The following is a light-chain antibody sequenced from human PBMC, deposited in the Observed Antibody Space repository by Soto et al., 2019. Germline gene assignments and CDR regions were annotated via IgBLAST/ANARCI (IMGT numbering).Light chain of an antibody. J-gene: IGKJ5*01. CDR3: QQYGYSPIT. CDR2: AAS. Sequence: EIMLTQSPGTLCLYHGEKATLCCRASQSVSSSHLAWYQHKPGQAPRLLIYAASSRATGSPDRFSGGGSGTDFTLTISRLEPEDFAVYYCQQYGYSPITFGQGTRLEI. V-gene: IGKV3-20*01. CDR1: QSVSSSH.